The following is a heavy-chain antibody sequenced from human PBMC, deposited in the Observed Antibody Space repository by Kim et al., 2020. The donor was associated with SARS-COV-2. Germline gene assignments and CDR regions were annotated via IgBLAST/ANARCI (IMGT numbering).Heavy chain of an antibody. V-gene: IGHV3-7*01. Sequence: GGSLRLSCAASGFTFRDSWMSWVRQAPGKGLEWVSNIDQGGSAKDYVDSVKGRFTISRDNAKNSLYLQMNSLRVDDTAVYSCARLARGPWNLDPWGQGTLVTVPS. CDR3: ARLARGPWNLDP. CDR2: IDQGGSAK. J-gene: IGHJ5*02. D-gene: IGHD1-7*01. CDR1: GFTFRDSW.